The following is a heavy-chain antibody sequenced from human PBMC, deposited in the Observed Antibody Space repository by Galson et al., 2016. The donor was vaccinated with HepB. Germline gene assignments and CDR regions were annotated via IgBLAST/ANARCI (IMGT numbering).Heavy chain of an antibody. J-gene: IGHJ4*02. Sequence: SLRLSCAASGFTFSTYAMSWVRQAPGKGLVWVSRINSDGSSTGFADSVKGRFTISRDNAKNTPYLQMNSLRAEDTAVYYCASSVRGSGSPPGGYWGQGILVTVSS. CDR2: INSDGSST. D-gene: IGHD3-10*01. CDR1: GFTFSTYA. V-gene: IGHV3-74*01. CDR3: ASSVRGSGSPPGGY.